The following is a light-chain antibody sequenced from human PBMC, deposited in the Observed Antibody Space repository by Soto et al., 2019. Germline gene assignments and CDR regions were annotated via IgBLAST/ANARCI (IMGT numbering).Light chain of an antibody. Sequence: QSVLTQPPSVSGAPGQRVTISCTGSSSNIGAGSDVHWYQHLPGTAPKLLIYGNNNRPSGVPDRFSGSKSGTSASLAITGLRAGDEAHYYCQSYERSLSTVLFGGGTKLTVL. V-gene: IGLV1-40*01. CDR3: QSYERSLSTVL. CDR2: GNN. J-gene: IGLJ2*01. CDR1: SSNIGAGSD.